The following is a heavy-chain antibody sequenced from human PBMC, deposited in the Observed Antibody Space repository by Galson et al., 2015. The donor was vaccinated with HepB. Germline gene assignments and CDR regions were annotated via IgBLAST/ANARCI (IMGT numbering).Heavy chain of an antibody. CDR1: GLAFRDYY. CDR2: ISSSGSTI. V-gene: IGHV3-11*01. Sequence: SLRLSCAASGLAFRDYYMTWIRQAPGKGLEWISYISSSGSTIYYADSVKGRFTISRDNTKNSLFLRMNSLRAEDTAVYYCARATLGWFGPWGQGTLVTVSS. J-gene: IGHJ5*02. CDR3: ARATLGWFGP. D-gene: IGHD2/OR15-2a*01.